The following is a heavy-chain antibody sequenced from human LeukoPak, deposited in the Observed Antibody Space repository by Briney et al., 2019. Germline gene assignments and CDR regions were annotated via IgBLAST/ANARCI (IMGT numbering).Heavy chain of an antibody. CDR2: ISAYNGNT. J-gene: IGHJ4*02. D-gene: IGHD3-10*01. Sequence: ASVKVSCKASGYTFTSYGISWVRQAPVQGLEWMGWISAYNGNTNYAQKLQGRVTMTTDTSTSTAYMELRSLRSDDTAVYYCARDPPQALYGSYDYWGQGTLVTVSS. CDR3: ARDPPQALYGSYDY. V-gene: IGHV1-18*01. CDR1: GYTFTSYG.